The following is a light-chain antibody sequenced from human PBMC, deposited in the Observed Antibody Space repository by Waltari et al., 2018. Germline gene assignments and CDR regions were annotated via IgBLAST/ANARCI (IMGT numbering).Light chain of an antibody. V-gene: IGLV1-40*01. CDR2: ANN. J-gene: IGLJ1*01. Sequence: QSVLTQPPSVSGAPGQRVTISCTGSSSNIGSYDHVHWYQHLPGTAPKVLIYANNNRPSGVPDRFSGSKSGASASLAITGLQAEDEADYYCQSFDSSLDGYVFGTGTKVTVL. CDR3: QSFDSSLDGYV. CDR1: SSNIGSYDH.